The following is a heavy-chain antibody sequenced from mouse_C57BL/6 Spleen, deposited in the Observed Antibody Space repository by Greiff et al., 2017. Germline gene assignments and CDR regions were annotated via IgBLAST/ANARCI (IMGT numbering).Heavy chain of an antibody. CDR3: ARERHYYGSSSYAMDY. CDR2: INPYNGGT. CDR1: GYTFTDYY. Sequence: VQLQQSGPVLVKPGASVKMSCKASGYTFTDYYMNWVKQSHGKSLEWIGVINPYNGGTSYNQKFKGKATLTVDKSSSTAYMELNSLTSEDSAVYYCARERHYYGSSSYAMDYWGQGTSVTVSS. D-gene: IGHD1-1*01. V-gene: IGHV1-19*01. J-gene: IGHJ4*01.